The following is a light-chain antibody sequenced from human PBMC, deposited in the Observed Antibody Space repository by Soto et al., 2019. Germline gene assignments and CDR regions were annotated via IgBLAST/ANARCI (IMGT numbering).Light chain of an antibody. Sequence: EIVMTQSPATLSVSPGERATLSGTASHSVYSNVAWFQQRPGQAPRLLIYRASARATGTPARFSGSGSGTEFTLTITSLQSEDFALYYCQQYQNLWTFGQGTEVEI. V-gene: IGKV3-15*01. CDR3: QQYQNLWT. J-gene: IGKJ1*01. CDR1: HSVYSN. CDR2: RAS.